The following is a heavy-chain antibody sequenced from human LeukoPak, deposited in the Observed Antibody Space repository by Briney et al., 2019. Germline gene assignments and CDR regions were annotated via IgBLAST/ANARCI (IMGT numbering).Heavy chain of an antibody. V-gene: IGHV3-30-3*01. J-gene: IGHJ4*02. CDR1: GFTFSSYA. CDR3: ARVREEDYCSGGSCYSGYFDY. CDR2: ISYDGSDK. Sequence: GGSLRLSCAASGFTFSSYAMHWVRQAPGKGLEWVAVISYDGSDKYYADSVKGRFTISRDNSKNTLYLQMNSLRAEDTAVYHCARVREEDYCSGGSCYSGYFDYWGQGTLVTVSS. D-gene: IGHD2-15*01.